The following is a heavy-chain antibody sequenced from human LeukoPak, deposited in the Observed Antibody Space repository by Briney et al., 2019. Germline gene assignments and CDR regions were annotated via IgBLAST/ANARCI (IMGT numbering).Heavy chain of an antibody. J-gene: IGHJ4*02. V-gene: IGHV1-69*05. D-gene: IGHD6-13*01. CDR1: GGTFSSYA. CDR3: ASIGGSIAAKRYGYFDY. Sequence: SVKASFKGGGGTFSSYASSWVRQAPGQGVEWMGLIIPIFGTANYAQKFQGRVTITTDESTSTAYMELSSLRSEDTAVYYCASIGGSIAAKRYGYFDYWGQGTLVTVSS. CDR2: IIPIFGTA.